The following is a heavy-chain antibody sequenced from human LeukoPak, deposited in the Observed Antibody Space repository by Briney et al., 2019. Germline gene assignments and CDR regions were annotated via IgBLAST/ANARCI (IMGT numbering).Heavy chain of an antibody. Sequence: SETLSLTCTVSGGSISSYYWSWIRQPPGKGLEWIGSIYYSGSTNYNPSLKSRVTISVDTSKNQFSLKLSSVTAADTAVYYCARGGNYYVVNYWGQGTLVTVSS. D-gene: IGHD3-10*02. V-gene: IGHV4-59*01. CDR1: GGSISSYY. CDR3: ARGGNYYVVNY. CDR2: IYYSGST. J-gene: IGHJ4*02.